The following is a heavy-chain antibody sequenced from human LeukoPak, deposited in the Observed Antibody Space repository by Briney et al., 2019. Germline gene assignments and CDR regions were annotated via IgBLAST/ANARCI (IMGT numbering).Heavy chain of an antibody. CDR1: GYTFTSNG. J-gene: IGHJ4*02. D-gene: IGHD3-22*01. Sequence: ASVKVSCKASGYTFTSNGISWVRQAPGQGLEWMGWISAYNGNTNYEQKLQGRVTMTTDTSTSTAYMELRSLRSDDTAVYYCATDLLDDSSGYLTFDYWGQGTLVTVSS. CDR3: ATDLLDDSSGYLTFDY. V-gene: IGHV1-18*01. CDR2: ISAYNGNT.